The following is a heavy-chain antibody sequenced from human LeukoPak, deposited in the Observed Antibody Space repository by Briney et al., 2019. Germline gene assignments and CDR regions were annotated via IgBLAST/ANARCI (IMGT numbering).Heavy chain of an antibody. CDR2: IYYSGST. Sequence: PSQTLSLTCTVSGGSISSGGYYWSWIRQHPGKGLEWIGYIYYSGSTYYNPSLRSRVTVSLDKSKNQFSLRLNSVTAADTAIYYCARNAGYSDLNYWGQGVLVTVSS. CDR1: GGSISSGGYY. CDR3: ARNAGYSDLNY. D-gene: IGHD3-22*01. J-gene: IGHJ4*02. V-gene: IGHV4-31*09.